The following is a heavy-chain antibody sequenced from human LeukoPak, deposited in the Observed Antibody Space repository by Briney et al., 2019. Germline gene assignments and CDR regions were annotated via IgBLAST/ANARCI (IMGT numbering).Heavy chain of an antibody. CDR3: ARDGPAQMVDFDY. CDR2: LHPNNGAT. CDR1: GYTFTGSGWY. Sequence: ASVKVSCKASGYTFTGSGWYLYWLRQAPGQGLECVGWLHPNNGATSYAQKFQGRVAMTTDTSISTAYMELSRLRPDDTAIYYCARDGPAQMVDFDYWGQGTLVTVSS. D-gene: IGHD3-10*01. J-gene: IGHJ4*02. V-gene: IGHV1-2*02.